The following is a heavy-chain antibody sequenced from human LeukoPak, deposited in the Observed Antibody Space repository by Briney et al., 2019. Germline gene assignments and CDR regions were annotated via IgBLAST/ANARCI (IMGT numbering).Heavy chain of an antibody. D-gene: IGHD4-17*01. CDR1: GYTFTGYY. CDR3: ARERRTGYYYYGMDV. CDR2: INPNSGGT. Sequence: ASVKVSCKASGYTFTGYYMHWVRQAPGQGLEWMGWINPNSGGTNYAQKFQGRVTMTRDTSISTAYMEPSRLRSDDTAVYYCARERRTGYYYYGMDVWGQGTTVTVSS. V-gene: IGHV1-2*02. J-gene: IGHJ6*02.